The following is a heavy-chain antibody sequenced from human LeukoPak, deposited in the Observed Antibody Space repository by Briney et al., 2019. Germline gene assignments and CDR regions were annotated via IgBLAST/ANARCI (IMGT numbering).Heavy chain of an antibody. V-gene: IGHV3-43D*03. D-gene: IGHD2-21*02. Sequence: PGGSLRLSCAASGFTFDDYAMHWVRQAPGKGLEWVSLISWDGGSTYYADSVKGRFTISRDNSKNTLYLQMNSLRAEDTAVYYCAKDEGVTALYYFDYWGQGTLVTVSS. CDR1: GFTFDDYA. CDR3: AKDEGVTALYYFDY. CDR2: ISWDGGST. J-gene: IGHJ4*02.